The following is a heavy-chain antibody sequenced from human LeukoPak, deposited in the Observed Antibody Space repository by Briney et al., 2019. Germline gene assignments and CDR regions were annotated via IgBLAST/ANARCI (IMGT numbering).Heavy chain of an antibody. CDR3: ARDREYYHHPSGHSSYDWFAP. D-gene: IGHD3-22*01. CDR2: IIPIFGTA. V-gene: IGHV1-69*13. Sequence: ASVKVSCKASGGTFSSYAISWVRQAPGQGLEWMGGIIPIFGTANYAQKFQGRVTITADESTSTAYMELSSLRSEDTAVYYCARDREYYHHPSGHSSYDWFAPSGQATLVTASS. CDR1: GGTFSSYA. J-gene: IGHJ5*02.